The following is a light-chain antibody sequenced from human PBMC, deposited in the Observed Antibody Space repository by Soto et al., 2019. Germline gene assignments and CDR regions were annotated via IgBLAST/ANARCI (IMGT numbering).Light chain of an antibody. CDR1: SRDIGFFHY. J-gene: IGLJ1*01. CDR2: EVT. Sequence: ALTQPASVSGSPGQSITISCTGTSRDIGFFHYVSWYQQFPGNAPKLIIFEVTNRPSGVSNRFSASKSGNTASLTISGLQAEDGADYYCSSYTTRSTYVFGTGTKLTVL. CDR3: SSYTTRSTYV. V-gene: IGLV2-14*01.